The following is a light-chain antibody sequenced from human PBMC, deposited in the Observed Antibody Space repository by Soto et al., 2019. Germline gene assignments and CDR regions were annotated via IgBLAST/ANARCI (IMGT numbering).Light chain of an antibody. Sequence: DIQMTQSPSSVSASVGDRVIITCRASQNMNRWLAWYQQKPGKAPQLLIYATSTLHSGVPSRFSGSGSGTDFTLTVSSLQPEDFATYYCQQPKSFPHTLGGGTRAEIK. J-gene: IGKJ4*01. CDR3: QQPKSFPHT. V-gene: IGKV1-12*01. CDR2: ATS. CDR1: QNMNRW.